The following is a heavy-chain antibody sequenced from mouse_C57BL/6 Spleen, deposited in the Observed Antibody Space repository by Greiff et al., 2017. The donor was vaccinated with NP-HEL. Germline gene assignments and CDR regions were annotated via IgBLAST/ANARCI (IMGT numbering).Heavy chain of an antibody. V-gene: IGHV1-26*01. CDR3: ARNDYGHYYAMDY. J-gene: IGHJ4*01. D-gene: IGHD2-4*01. CDR1: GYTFTDYY. CDR2: INPNNGGT. Sequence: EVQLQQSGPELVKPGASVKISCKASGYTFTDYYMNWVKQSHGKSLEWIGDINPNNGGTSYNQKFKGKATLTVDKSSSTAYLELRSLTSDDSAVYYCARNDYGHYYAMDYWGQGTSVTVSS.